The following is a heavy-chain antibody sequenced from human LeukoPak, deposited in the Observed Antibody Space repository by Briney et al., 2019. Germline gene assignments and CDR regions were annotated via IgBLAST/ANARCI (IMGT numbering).Heavy chain of an antibody. Sequence: SETLSLTCTVSGGSISSYYWSWIRQPPGKGLEWIGYIYYSGSTNYNPSLKSRVTISVDTSKNQFSLKLSPVTAADTAVYYCARHPTKGGWFDPWGQGTLVTVSS. CDR3: ARHPTKGGWFDP. CDR2: IYYSGST. CDR1: GGSISSYY. J-gene: IGHJ5*02. D-gene: IGHD2-8*01. V-gene: IGHV4-59*08.